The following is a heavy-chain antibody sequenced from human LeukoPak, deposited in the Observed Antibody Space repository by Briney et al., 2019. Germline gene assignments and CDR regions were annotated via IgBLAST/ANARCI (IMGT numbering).Heavy chain of an antibody. D-gene: IGHD5-18*01. CDR1: GGSISSYY. CDR3: ARHGYSYGYPGAFDI. CDR2: IYYSGST. J-gene: IGHJ3*02. V-gene: IGHV4-59*08. Sequence: SETLSLTCTVSGGSISSYYWSWIRQPPGKGLEWIGYIYYSGSTNYNPSLKSRVTISVDTSKNQFSLKLSSVTAADTAVYYCARHGYSYGYPGAFDIWGQGTMVTVSS.